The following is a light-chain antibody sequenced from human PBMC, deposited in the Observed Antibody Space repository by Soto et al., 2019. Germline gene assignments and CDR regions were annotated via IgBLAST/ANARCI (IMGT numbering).Light chain of an antibody. CDR1: QSVSIK. J-gene: IGKJ5*01. CDR3: QQRSNWIT. CDR2: DTS. Sequence: PGERATLSCRASQSVSIKLAWYQQKPGQAPRLLIYDTSTRATGIPARFSGSGSGTDFTLTISSLEPEDFAVYYCQQRSNWITFGQGTRLEIK. V-gene: IGKV3-11*01.